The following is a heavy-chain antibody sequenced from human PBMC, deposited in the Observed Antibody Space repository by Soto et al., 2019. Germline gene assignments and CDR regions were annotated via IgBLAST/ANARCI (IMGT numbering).Heavy chain of an antibody. CDR1: GYTFTSYA. CDR2: MNPNSGNT. CDR3: ASYYGSGAYYYYGMDV. V-gene: IGHV1-8*01. J-gene: IGHJ6*02. Sequence: QVQLVQSGAEVKKPGASVKVSCKASGYTFTSYAINWVRQATGQGLEWMGWMNPNSGNTGYAQKFQGRVTMTRNTSISTAYMELSSLRSEDTAVYYCASYYGSGAYYYYGMDVWGQGTTVTVSS. D-gene: IGHD3-10*01.